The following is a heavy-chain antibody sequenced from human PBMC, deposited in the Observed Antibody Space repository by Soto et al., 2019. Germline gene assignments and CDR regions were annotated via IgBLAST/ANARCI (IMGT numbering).Heavy chain of an antibody. D-gene: IGHD1-26*01. Sequence: EVQLVESGGGLIQPGGSLRLSCAASGFSVSSNYMTWVRQAPGKGLEWVSVIYSGGSTYYADSVKGRFTISRDNSKNTLYLQMNSLRAEDTAVYYCARWGRISGLRMDVWGQGTTVTVSS. V-gene: IGHV3-53*01. J-gene: IGHJ6*02. CDR3: ARWGRISGLRMDV. CDR2: IYSGGST. CDR1: GFSVSSNY.